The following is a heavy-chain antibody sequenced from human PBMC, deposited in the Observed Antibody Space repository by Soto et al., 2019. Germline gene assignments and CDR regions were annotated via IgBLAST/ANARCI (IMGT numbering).Heavy chain of an antibody. CDR2: IYYSGST. V-gene: IGHV4-31*03. CDR1: GGSISSGGYY. J-gene: IGHJ6*02. D-gene: IGHD3-10*01. CDR3: ARVAKLLRFGELSYYYYYGMDV. Sequence: SETLSLTCTVSGGSISSGGYYWSWIRQHPGKGLEWIGYIYYSGSTYYNPSLKSRVTISVDTSKNQFSLKLSSVTAADTAVYYCARVAKLLRFGELSYYYYYGMDVWGQGTTVTVSS.